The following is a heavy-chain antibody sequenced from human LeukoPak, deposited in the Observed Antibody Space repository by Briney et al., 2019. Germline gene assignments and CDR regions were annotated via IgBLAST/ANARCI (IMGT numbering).Heavy chain of an antibody. Sequence: GGSLRLSCVASGFTFSNYWMSWVRQAPGKGLEWVANIKQDGSEKYYVDSVKGRFTISRDNAKNSLYLQMNSLRAEDTAVYYCARDLRRYYDSSGYYSDRVDYWGQGTLVTVSS. D-gene: IGHD3-22*01. V-gene: IGHV3-7*01. CDR2: IKQDGSEK. J-gene: IGHJ4*02. CDR3: ARDLRRYYDSSGYYSDRVDY. CDR1: GFTFSNYW.